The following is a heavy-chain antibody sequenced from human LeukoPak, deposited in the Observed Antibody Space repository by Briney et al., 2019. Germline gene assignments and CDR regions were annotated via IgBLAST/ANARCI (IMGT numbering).Heavy chain of an antibody. J-gene: IGHJ4*02. V-gene: IGHV1-18*01. CDR3: ARVVVVAATVDY. Sequence: ASVKVSCKASGYTSTSYGTSWVRQAPGQGIEWMGWISAYNGNTNYAQKLQGRVTMTTDTSTSTAYMELRRLRADDTAVYYCARVVVVAATVDYWGQGTLVTVSS. D-gene: IGHD2-15*01. CDR1: GYTSTSYG. CDR2: ISAYNGNT.